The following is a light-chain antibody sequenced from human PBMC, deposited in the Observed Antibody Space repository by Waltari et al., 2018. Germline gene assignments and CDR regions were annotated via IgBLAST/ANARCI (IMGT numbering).Light chain of an antibody. J-gene: IGLJ2*01. V-gene: IGLV3-25*03. CDR2: KDT. CDR1: LLPQHF. Sequence: SYELTQPPSVSVSPGQTATITSSGDLLPQHFAYWYQQRPGQAPVLLIYKDTERASGIPERFSGSTSGTTVTLTIAGVQAEDEADYFCQSVDVTALPFGGGTRLTVL. CDR3: QSVDVTALP.